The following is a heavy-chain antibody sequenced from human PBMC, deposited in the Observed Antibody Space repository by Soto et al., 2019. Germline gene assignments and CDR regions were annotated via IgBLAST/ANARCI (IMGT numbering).Heavy chain of an antibody. CDR2: IKSKTDGGTT. Sequence: GGSLRLSCAASGFTFSNAWMNWVRQAPGKGLEWVGRIKSKTDGGTTDYAAPVKGRFTISRDDSKNTLYLQMNSLKTEDTAVYYCTTLSITIFGVVLMDVWGQGTTVTVCS. D-gene: IGHD3-3*01. CDR3: TTLSITIFGVVLMDV. CDR1: GFTFSNAW. V-gene: IGHV3-15*07. J-gene: IGHJ6*02.